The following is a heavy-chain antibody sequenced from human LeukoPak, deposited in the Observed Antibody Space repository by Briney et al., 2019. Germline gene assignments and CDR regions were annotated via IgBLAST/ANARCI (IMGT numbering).Heavy chain of an antibody. J-gene: IGHJ4*02. V-gene: IGHV4-39*01. Sequence: SETLSLTCTVSGGSFSSSSYYWGWIRQPPGKGLEWIGSIYYGGSTYYNPSLKSRVTISVDTSKNQFSLKLSSVTAADTAVYYCARGIRSIFGVGRLDYWGQGTLLTVSS. CDR3: ARGIRSIFGVGRLDY. CDR2: IYYGGST. D-gene: IGHD3-3*01. CDR1: GGSFSSSSYY.